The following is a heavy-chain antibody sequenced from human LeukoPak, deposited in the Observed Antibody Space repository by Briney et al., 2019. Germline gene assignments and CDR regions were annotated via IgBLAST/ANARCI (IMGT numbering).Heavy chain of an antibody. CDR3: ASSIPGYYDFWSGYSTNWFDP. CDR2: IYYSGST. Sequence: SETLSLTCTVSGGSISSSSYYWGWIRQPPGKGLEWIGSIYYSGSTYYNPSLKSRVTISVDTSKNQFSLKLSSVTAADTAVYYCASSIPGYYDFWSGYSTNWFDPWGQGTLVTVSS. V-gene: IGHV4-39*01. CDR1: GGSISSSSYY. J-gene: IGHJ5*02. D-gene: IGHD3-3*01.